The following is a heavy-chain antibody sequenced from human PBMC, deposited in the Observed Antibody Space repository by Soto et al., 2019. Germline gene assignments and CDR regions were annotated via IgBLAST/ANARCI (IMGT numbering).Heavy chain of an antibody. CDR1: GFAFSSYG. Sequence: PGGSLRLSCAASGFAFSSYGMHWVRQAPGKGLEWVAVIWYDGSNKYYADSVKGRFTISRDNSKNTLYLQMNGLRAEDTAVYYCARETVGYFDWLSPFRYYYYGMDVWGQGTTVTVSS. D-gene: IGHD3-9*01. J-gene: IGHJ6*02. CDR2: IWYDGSNK. V-gene: IGHV3-33*01. CDR3: ARETVGYFDWLSPFRYYYYGMDV.